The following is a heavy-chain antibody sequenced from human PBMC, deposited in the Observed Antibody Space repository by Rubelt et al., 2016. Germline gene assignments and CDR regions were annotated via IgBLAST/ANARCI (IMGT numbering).Heavy chain of an antibody. CDR3: AKAVATIYYYYYGMDV. D-gene: IGHD5-24*01. CDR1: GFTVSDSY. Sequence: VQLVESGGGLVQPGGSLGLSCAASGFTVSDSYLSWVRQAPGEGLEWVALITYDGSKKYYADSVKGRFTISRDNSRNTLFLQMNSLRAEDTAVYYCAKAVATIYYYYYGMDVWGQGTTVTVSS. J-gene: IGHJ6*02. V-gene: IGHV3-30*18. CDR2: ITYDGSKK.